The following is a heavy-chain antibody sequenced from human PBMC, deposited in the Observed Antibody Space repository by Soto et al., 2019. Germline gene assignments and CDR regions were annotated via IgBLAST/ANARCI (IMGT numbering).Heavy chain of an antibody. CDR2: ISYDGSNK. CDR1: GLTFSSYG. Sequence: QVQLVESGGGVVQPGRSLRLSCAASGLTFSSYGMHWVCQAPGKGLERVAAISYDGSNKYYADSVKGRFTISRDNSKNTLHLQMNSLRAEDTAVYYCAKSSYYDSSGCFDYWGQGTLVTVSS. CDR3: AKSSYYDSSGCFDY. D-gene: IGHD3-22*01. V-gene: IGHV3-30*18. J-gene: IGHJ4*02.